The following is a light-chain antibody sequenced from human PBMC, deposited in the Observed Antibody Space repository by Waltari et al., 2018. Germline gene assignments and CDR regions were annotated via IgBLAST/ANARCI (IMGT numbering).Light chain of an antibody. V-gene: IGKV1-5*03. J-gene: IGKJ2*01. Sequence: DIQMTQSPSTLSASVGDRVTITCRASQSISSWLVWYQQKPGKAPKLLIYKASSLESGVPSRFSGSGSGTEFTLTISSLQPDDFATYYCQQYNSYWYTFGQGTKLEIK. CDR3: QQYNSYWYT. CDR2: KAS. CDR1: QSISSW.